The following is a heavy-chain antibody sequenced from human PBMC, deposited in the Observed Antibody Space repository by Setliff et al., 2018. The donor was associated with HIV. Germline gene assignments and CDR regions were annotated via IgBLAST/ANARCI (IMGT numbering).Heavy chain of an antibody. V-gene: IGHV4-39*01. CDR2: ISSSGNT. D-gene: IGHD3-9*01. CDR1: GGSISSTSYH. J-gene: IGHJ4*02. Sequence: ETLSLTCTVSGGSISSTSYHWGWIRQPPGTGLEWIGSISSSGNTYYNPSLKSRVTTSVDTPKNQFSLKLNSVTAADTAVYYCAKTIGRYFDIFDNWGQGTLDTVSS. CDR3: AKTIGRYFDIFDN.